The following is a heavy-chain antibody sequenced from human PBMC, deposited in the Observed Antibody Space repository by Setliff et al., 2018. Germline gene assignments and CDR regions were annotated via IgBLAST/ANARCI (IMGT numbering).Heavy chain of an antibody. CDR2: ISASGDTT. J-gene: IGHJ4*02. V-gene: IGHV3-23*01. Sequence: GVLRLSCAASGYTSSSYAMTWVRQAPGKGLEWVSIISASGDTTYYADSVKGRFTISRDNSKNTLYLQMNSLRAEDTAVYYCARTTGYRLEGNFDYWGQGTLVTVSS. CDR3: ARTTGYRLEGNFDY. D-gene: IGHD1-1*01. CDR1: GYTSSSYA.